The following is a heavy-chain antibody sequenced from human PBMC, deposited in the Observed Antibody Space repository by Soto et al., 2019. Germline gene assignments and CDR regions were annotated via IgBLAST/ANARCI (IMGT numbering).Heavy chain of an antibody. CDR1: GGSFSGYY. CDR2: INHSGST. D-gene: IGHD3-10*01. J-gene: IGHJ4*02. CDR3: ARGNYYGSGSPY. Sequence: SETLSLTCAVYGGSFSGYYWSWIRQPPGKGLEWIGEINHSGSTNYNPSLKSRVTISVDTSKNQFFLKLSSVTAADTAVYDCARGNYYGSGSPYWGQGTLVTVSS. V-gene: IGHV4-34*01.